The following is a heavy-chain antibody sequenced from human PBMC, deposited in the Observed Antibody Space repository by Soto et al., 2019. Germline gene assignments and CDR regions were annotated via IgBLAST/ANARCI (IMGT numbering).Heavy chain of an antibody. CDR3: AGDPDPYSSSWSEFDY. Sequence: ASVKVSCKASGYTFTSYGISWVRQAPGQGLEWMGWISTYNGNTKYVQKFQDRVTMTTDTSTSTAYMELRSLGSDDTAVYYCAGDPDPYSSSWSEFDYWGQGTLVTVSS. J-gene: IGHJ4*02. V-gene: IGHV1-18*01. CDR1: GYTFTSYG. D-gene: IGHD6-13*01. CDR2: ISTYNGNT.